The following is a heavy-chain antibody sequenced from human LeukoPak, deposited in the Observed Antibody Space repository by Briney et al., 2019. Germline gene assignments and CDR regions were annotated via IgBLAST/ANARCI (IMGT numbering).Heavy chain of an antibody. Sequence: QPGRSLRLSCAASGFTFSSYAMHWVRQAPGKGLEWVAVISYDGSNKYYADSVKGRFTISRDNSKNTLYLQMNSLKTEDTAVYYCTTHEDYYGSGSYTDYWGQGTLVTVSS. CDR1: GFTFSSYA. J-gene: IGHJ4*02. V-gene: IGHV3-30*04. CDR3: TTHEDYYGSGSYTDY. D-gene: IGHD3-10*01. CDR2: ISYDGSNK.